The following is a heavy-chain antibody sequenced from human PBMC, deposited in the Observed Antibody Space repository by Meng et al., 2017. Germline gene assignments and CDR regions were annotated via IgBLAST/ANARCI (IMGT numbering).Heavy chain of an antibody. D-gene: IGHD4-17*01. CDR1: GGSISSSSYY. Sequence: LALQESGPGLVKPPEPLPLTCTVSGGSISSSSYYWGWIRQPPGKGLEWIGSFYYSGSTYYNPSLKSRVTISVDTSKNQFSLKLSSVTAADTAVYYCARGHNDYGDYPNWFDPWGQGTLVTVSS. CDR2: FYYSGST. V-gene: IGHV4-39*07. J-gene: IGHJ5*02. CDR3: ARGHNDYGDYPNWFDP.